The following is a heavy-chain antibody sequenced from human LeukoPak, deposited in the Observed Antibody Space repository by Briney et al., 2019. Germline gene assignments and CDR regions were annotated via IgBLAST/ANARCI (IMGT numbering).Heavy chain of an antibody. D-gene: IGHD3-10*01. CDR1: ADTFTSYD. Sequence: ASVKVSCKASADTFTSYDINWVRQATGQGLEWMGWMNPNSGNTGYAQKCQGRVTITRNTSISTAYMELSSLRSDDTAVYYCARGGPPNYYGSGPGYYYMDVWGKGTTVTVSS. V-gene: IGHV1-8*03. J-gene: IGHJ6*03. CDR3: ARGGPPNYYGSGPGYYYMDV. CDR2: MNPNSGNT.